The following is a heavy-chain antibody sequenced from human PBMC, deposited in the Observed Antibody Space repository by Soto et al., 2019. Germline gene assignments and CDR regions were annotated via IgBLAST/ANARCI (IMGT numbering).Heavy chain of an antibody. J-gene: IGHJ6*03. D-gene: IGHD5-12*01. Sequence: EVQLVESGGGLVQPGGSLRLSCAASGFTFSSYSMNWVRQAPGKGLEWVSYISSSSSTIYYADSVKGRFTISRDNAKNSLYLQMNSLRAEDTAVYYCARVGGYDYNGYYYYMDVWDKGTTVTVSS. CDR1: GFTFSSYS. CDR2: ISSSSSTI. CDR3: ARVGGYDYNGYYYYMDV. V-gene: IGHV3-48*01.